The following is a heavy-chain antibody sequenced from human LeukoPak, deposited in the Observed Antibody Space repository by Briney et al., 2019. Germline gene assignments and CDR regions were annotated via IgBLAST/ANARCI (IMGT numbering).Heavy chain of an antibody. Sequence: PSETLSLTCTLSGGSISSGDCYWSWIRQPPGKGLEWIGYIYYSGSTYYNPSLKSRVTISVDTSKNQFSLNLSSVTAADTAVYSCARLSASAGRSFDYWGQGTLVTVSS. CDR3: ARLSASAGRSFDY. CDR2: IYYSGST. V-gene: IGHV4-30-4*01. J-gene: IGHJ4*02. CDR1: GGSISSGDCY. D-gene: IGHD6-13*01.